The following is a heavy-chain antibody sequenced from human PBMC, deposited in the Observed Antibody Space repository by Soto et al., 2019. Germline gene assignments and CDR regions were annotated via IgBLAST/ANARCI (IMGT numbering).Heavy chain of an antibody. V-gene: IGHV1-3*01. CDR2: INAGNGNT. J-gene: IGHJ6*02. CDR3: ARTEGGSGSLAKYYYYYGMDV. D-gene: IGHD3-10*01. Sequence: GXSVKVTFKASGYTFTSYAMHWVRQAPGQRLEWMGWINAGNGNTKYSQKFQGRVTITRDTSASTAYMELSSLRSEDTAVYYCARTEGGSGSLAKYYYYYGMDVWGQGTTVTVS. CDR1: GYTFTSYA.